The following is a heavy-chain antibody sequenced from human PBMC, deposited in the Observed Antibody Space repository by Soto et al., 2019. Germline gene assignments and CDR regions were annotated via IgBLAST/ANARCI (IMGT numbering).Heavy chain of an antibody. J-gene: IGHJ4*02. CDR3: ASGGYCSGGSCYGY. CDR2: IIPIFGTA. Sequence: ASVKVSCKASGGTFSSYAISWVRQAPGQGLEWMGGIIPIFGTANYAQKFQGRVTITADKSTSTAYMELSSLRSEDTAVYYCASGGYCSGGSCYGYWGQGTLITVSS. CDR1: GGTFSSYA. D-gene: IGHD2-15*01. V-gene: IGHV1-69*06.